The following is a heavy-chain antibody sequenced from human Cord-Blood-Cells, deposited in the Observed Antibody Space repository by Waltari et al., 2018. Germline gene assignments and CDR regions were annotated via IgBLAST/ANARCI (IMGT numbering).Heavy chain of an antibody. CDR3: ARVSPAGDSRLSYWFDP. D-gene: IGHD7-27*01. J-gene: IGHJ5*02. CDR1: GGTFSSYA. V-gene: IGHV1-69*01. Sequence: QVQLVQSGAEVKKPGSSVKVSCKASGGTFSSYAISWVRQAPGQGLGWMGGIIPIFGTANYAQKFQGRVTITADESTSTAYMELSSLRSEDTAVYYCARVSPAGDSRLSYWFDPWGQGTLVTVSS. CDR2: IIPIFGTA.